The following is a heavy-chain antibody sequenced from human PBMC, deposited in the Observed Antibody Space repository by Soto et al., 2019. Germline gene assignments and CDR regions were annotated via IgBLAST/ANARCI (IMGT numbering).Heavy chain of an antibody. J-gene: IGHJ5*02. V-gene: IGHV4-39*01. CDR2: IYYSGST. D-gene: IGHD3-10*01. CDR1: GGSISSSSYY. CDR3: ARQDYYRGANWFDP. Sequence: SETLSLTCTVSGGSISSSSYYWGWIRQPPGKGLEWIGSIYYSGSTCYNPSLKSRVTISIDTSKNQFSLKLSSVTAADTAVYYCARQDYYRGANWFDPWGQGTLVTVSS.